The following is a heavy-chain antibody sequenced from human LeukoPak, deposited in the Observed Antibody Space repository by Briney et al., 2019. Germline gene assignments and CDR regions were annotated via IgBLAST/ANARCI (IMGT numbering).Heavy chain of an antibody. V-gene: IGHV3-30*03. CDR1: GFTFSSYG. J-gene: IGHJ4*02. D-gene: IGHD5-18*01. CDR3: SIGGRCSYGYVFDY. CDR2: ISYDGSNK. Sequence: GGSLRLSCAASGFTFSSYGMHWVRQAPGKGLEWVAVISYDGSNKYYADSVKGRFTISRDNSKNTLYLQMNSLRPEDTAVYYCSIGGRCSYGYVFDYWGQGTLVTVSS.